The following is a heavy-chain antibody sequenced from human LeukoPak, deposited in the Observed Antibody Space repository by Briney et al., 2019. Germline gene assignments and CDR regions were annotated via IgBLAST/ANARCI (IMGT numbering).Heavy chain of an antibody. CDR3: AITVDCRATTDCYSYFHH. Sequence: GGSLRLSCAASGFTFSSYWMHWVRQAPGKGLVWVSRISTDGTYTEYADSVKGRFTISRDNAKDTLYLQVNSLRAEDTAVYYCAITVDCRATTDCYSYFHHWGQGTLVTVSS. D-gene: IGHD2-21*02. CDR2: ISTDGTYT. CDR1: GFTFSSYW. J-gene: IGHJ1*01. V-gene: IGHV3-74*03.